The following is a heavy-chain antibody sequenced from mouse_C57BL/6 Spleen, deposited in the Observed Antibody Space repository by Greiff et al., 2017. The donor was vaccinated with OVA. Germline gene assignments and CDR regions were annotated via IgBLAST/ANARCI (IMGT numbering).Heavy chain of an antibody. CDR1: GYTFTSYW. D-gene: IGHD2-5*01. J-gene: IGHJ2*01. CDR2: IDPSDSYT. CDR3: ARHSNFDY. Sequence: VKLQQPGAELVMPGASVKLSCKASGYTFTSYWMHWVKQRPGQGLEWIGEIDPSDSYTNYNRKFKGKSTFTVDKSSSTAYMQLSSLTSEDSAVYYCARHSNFDYWGQGTPLTVSS. V-gene: IGHV1-69*01.